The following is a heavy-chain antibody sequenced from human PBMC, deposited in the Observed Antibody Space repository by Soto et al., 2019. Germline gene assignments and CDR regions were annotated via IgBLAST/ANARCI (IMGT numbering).Heavy chain of an antibody. CDR2: IIPIFGTT. Sequence: GASVKVSCKISGGTFSSYAINWVRRAPGQGLEWMGGIIPIFGTTNYAQKFQGRLTITADESTSTAYMELSSLRSEDTAVYYCASSRGKHNYWGQGTLVTVSS. V-gene: IGHV1-69*13. CDR1: GGTFSSYA. J-gene: IGHJ4*02. CDR3: ASSRGKHNY.